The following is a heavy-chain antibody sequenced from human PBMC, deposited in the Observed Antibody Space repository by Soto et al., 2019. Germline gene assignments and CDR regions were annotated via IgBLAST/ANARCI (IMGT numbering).Heavy chain of an antibody. CDR2: ISSGSKTI. D-gene: IGHD3-9*01. CDR3: VREDILGVRSFDY. CDR1: GFTFSGYS. Sequence: HPGGSLRLSCAASGFTFSGYSVNWVRQAPGKGLEWISYISSGSKTIYYADSAKGRFIVSRDNAKNSQYLQMNSLRDEDTAVYYCVREDILGVRSFDYWGQGTLVTVS. J-gene: IGHJ4*02. V-gene: IGHV3-48*02.